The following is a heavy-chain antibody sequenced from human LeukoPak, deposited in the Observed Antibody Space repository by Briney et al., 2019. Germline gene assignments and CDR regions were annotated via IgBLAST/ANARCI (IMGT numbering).Heavy chain of an antibody. J-gene: IGHJ4*02. V-gene: IGHV4-34*01. Sequence: PSETLSLTCAVYVGSFSGYYWSWIPQPPAKGPDCIGEINHSGSTNYNPSLKSRVTISVDTSKNQFSLKLSSVTAADTAVYYCARTYYYDSSGLFDYWGQGTLVTVSS. D-gene: IGHD3-22*01. CDR2: INHSGST. CDR3: ARTYYYDSSGLFDY. CDR1: VGSFSGYY.